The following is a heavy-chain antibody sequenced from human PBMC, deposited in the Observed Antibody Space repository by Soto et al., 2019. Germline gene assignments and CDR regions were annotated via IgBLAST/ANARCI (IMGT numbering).Heavy chain of an antibody. CDR3: ARGRDYYDSSGSLGWFDP. D-gene: IGHD3-22*01. V-gene: IGHV4-31*03. J-gene: IGHJ5*02. CDR2: IYYSGST. Sequence: LSLTCTVSGGSISSGGYYWSWIRQHPGKGLEWIGYIYYSGSTYYNPSLKSRVTISVDTSKNQSSLKLSSVTAADTAVYYCARGRDYYDSSGSLGWFDPPGQGPLVTLSS. CDR1: GGSISSGGYY.